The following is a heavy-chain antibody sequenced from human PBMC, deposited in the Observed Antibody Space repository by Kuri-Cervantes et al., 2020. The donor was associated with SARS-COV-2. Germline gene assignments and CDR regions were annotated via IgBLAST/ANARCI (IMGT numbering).Heavy chain of an antibody. CDR3: ARDLPGYCSGGSCGGQFGY. D-gene: IGHD2-15*01. Sequence: GSLRLSCTVSGGSISSSGYYWGWIRQPPGKGLEWIGSIYYSGSTFYNPSLKSRVTISVDTSKNQFSLKLSSVTAADTAVYYCARDLPGYCSGGSCGGQFGYWGQGTLVTVSS. CDR2: IYYSGST. V-gene: IGHV4-39*07. J-gene: IGHJ4*02. CDR1: GGSISSSGYY.